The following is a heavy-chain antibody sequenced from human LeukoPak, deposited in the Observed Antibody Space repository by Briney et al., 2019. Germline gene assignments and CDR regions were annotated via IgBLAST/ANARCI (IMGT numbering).Heavy chain of an antibody. D-gene: IGHD1-14*01. J-gene: IGHJ4*02. CDR2: IIPISGTA. CDR3: ARGGTFYRRTLLNYFDY. Sequence: SVKVSCKASGGTFSTHATSWVRQAPGQGLEWLGGIIPISGTANYAQKFQGRVTFTTDESTNTAYMELSSLRSEDTAVYYCARGGTFYRRTLLNYFDYWGQGSLVTVSS. CDR1: GGTFSTHA. V-gene: IGHV1-69*05.